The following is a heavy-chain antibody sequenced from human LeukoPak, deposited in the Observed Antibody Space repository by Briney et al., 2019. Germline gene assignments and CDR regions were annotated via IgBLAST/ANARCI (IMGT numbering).Heavy chain of an antibody. D-gene: IGHD5-24*01. J-gene: IGHJ4*02. CDR1: GGSISSSNYY. CDR3: ARLWGDGYNLDY. V-gene: IGHV4-39*01. CDR2: IYYRGST. Sequence: PSETLSLTCTVSGGSISSSNYYWGWIRQPPGKGLEWIGSIYYRGSTYYNPSLKSRITISVDTSKNQFSLRLSSVTAADTAVYYSARLWGDGYNLDYWGQGTLVTVSS.